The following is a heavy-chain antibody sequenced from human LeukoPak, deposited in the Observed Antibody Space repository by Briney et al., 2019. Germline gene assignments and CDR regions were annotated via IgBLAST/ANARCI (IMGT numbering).Heavy chain of an antibody. CDR3: AHTTTNYYVDAFDI. CDR1: GFSLSTSGVG. D-gene: IGHD3-22*01. J-gene: IGHJ3*02. Sequence: SGPTLVNPTQPLTLTCTFSGFSLSTSGVGVGWIRQPPGKALEWLALIYWDDDKRYSPSLKSRLTITKDTSNNQVVLTMTNMDPVDSATYYCAHTTTNYYVDAFDIWGQGTMVTVSS. CDR2: IYWDDDK. V-gene: IGHV2-5*02.